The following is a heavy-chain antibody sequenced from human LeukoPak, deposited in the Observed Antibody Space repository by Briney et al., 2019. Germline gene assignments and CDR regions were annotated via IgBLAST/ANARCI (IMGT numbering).Heavy chain of an antibody. V-gene: IGHV4-59*01. CDR3: ATGPRTALIDN. D-gene: IGHD5-18*01. Sequence: PSETLSLTCTVSGGSISNSYWSWIRQPPGKGLEWIGYIYNSGRTYLNPSLVSRVTISVDTSRNHFPLELSSVPAAHAPVHYFATGPRTALIDNWGQGALVTVSS. CDR2: IYNSGRT. CDR1: GGSISNSY. J-gene: IGHJ4*02.